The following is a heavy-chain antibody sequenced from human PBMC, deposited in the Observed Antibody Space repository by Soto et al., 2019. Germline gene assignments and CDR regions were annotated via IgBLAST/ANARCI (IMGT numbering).Heavy chain of an antibody. CDR2: INPNSGGT. Sequence: GPSVTVSCKASGYTFTGYDMHWVRQAPGQGLEWMGWINPNSGGTNYAQKFQGWVTMTRDTSISTAYMELSRLRSDDTAVYYCARDVSEGYFDYWGQGTLVTVSS. CDR3: ARDVSEGYFDY. J-gene: IGHJ4*02. CDR1: GYTFTGYD. V-gene: IGHV1-2*04.